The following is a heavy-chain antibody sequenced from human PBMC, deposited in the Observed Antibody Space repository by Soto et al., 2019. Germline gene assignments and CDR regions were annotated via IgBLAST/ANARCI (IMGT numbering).Heavy chain of an antibody. D-gene: IGHD1-26*01. J-gene: IGHJ6*02. CDR3: ARDHKWDGMDV. Sequence: QVQLQESGPGLVKPSQTLSLTCSVSGGSFSSDSSIWSWVRQFPGKGLEWIGYINYSGTTYYNPSLRSRITMSVDTSKNQFSLNLSSVTAADTAVYYCARDHKWDGMDVWGQGTTVTVSS. CDR1: GGSFSSDSSI. CDR2: INYSGTT. V-gene: IGHV4-31*03.